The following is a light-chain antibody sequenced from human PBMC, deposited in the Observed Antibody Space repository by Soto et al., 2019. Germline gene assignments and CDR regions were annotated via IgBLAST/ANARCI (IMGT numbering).Light chain of an antibody. Sequence: DIVFAHSPVTLSLFPGERTTLFCGVSQSVSSSYLAWYQQKPGQAPRLLVYGASSRATGIPDRFSGSGSGTDFTLTISRLEPEDFAVYYCQQYGSSPKTFGQGTKVDIK. CDR1: QSVSSSY. CDR2: GAS. CDR3: QQYGSSPKT. J-gene: IGKJ1*01. V-gene: IGKV3-20*01.